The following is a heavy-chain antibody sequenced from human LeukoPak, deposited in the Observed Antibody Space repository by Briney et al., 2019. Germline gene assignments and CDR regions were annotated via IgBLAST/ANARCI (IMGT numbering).Heavy chain of an antibody. CDR2: ISTYNGNT. V-gene: IGHV1-18*01. CDR3: ARPAKGAFFFYYMHV. CDR1: AYSSPDYG. Sequence: ASVKVSCKASAYSSPDYGITWVRQAPGQGLEWVGWISTYNGNTNVAQKFQGRVTLTTDTSTKTTYMDLRSLTSDDTAVYYCARPAKGAFFFYYMHVWGKGTSVTVSS. J-gene: IGHJ6*03.